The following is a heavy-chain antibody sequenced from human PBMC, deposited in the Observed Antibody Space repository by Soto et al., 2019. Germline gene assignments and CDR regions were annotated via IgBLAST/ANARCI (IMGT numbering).Heavy chain of an antibody. CDR3: AKVGCSGGSCYVYYFDY. V-gene: IGHV3-23*01. D-gene: IGHD2-15*01. Sequence: PGGSLRLSCAASGFTFSSYAMSWVRQAPGKGLEWVSAISGSGGSTYYADSVKGRFTISRDNSKNTLYLQMNSLRAEDTAVYYCAKVGCSGGSCYVYYFDYWGQGTLVTVSS. J-gene: IGHJ4*02. CDR1: GFTFSSYA. CDR2: ISGSGGST.